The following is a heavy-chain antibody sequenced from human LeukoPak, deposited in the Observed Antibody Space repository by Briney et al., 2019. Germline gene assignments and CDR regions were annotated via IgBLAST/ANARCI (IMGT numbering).Heavy chain of an antibody. J-gene: IGHJ6*02. CDR3: ARDWSYDFWRGAENYGMDV. Sequence: SETLSLTCTVSGGSISSYYWSWIRQPPGKGLEWIGYIYYSGSTNYNPSLKSRVTISVDTSKNQFSLKLSSVTAADTAVYHCARDWSYDFWRGAENYGMDVWGQGTTVTVSS. D-gene: IGHD3-3*01. CDR2: IYYSGST. CDR1: GGSISSYY. V-gene: IGHV4-59*01.